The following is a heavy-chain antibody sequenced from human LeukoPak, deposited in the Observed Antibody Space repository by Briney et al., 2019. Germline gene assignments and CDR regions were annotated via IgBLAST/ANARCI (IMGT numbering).Heavy chain of an antibody. V-gene: IGHV3-7*02. J-gene: IGHJ4*02. D-gene: IGHD5-12*01. CDR2: IKEDGSVT. Sequence: GGSLRLSCAASGFTFSTYWMTWVRQAPGKGLEWVAHIKEDGSVTEYSESVKGRFTISRDNSKNTVYLQMNSLRVEDTAAYYCAKGTIGDMLATMFYWGQGTLVTVSS. CDR1: GFTFSTYW. CDR3: AKGTIGDMLATMFY.